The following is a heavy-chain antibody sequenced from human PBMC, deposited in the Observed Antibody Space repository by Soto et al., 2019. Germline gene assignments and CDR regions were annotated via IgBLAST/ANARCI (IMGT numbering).Heavy chain of an antibody. D-gene: IGHD3-10*01. J-gene: IGHJ5*02. V-gene: IGHV4-30-2*01. CDR3: ARVPGP. Sequence: PSETLSLTCSVSGESINSGGYYWSWIRQPPGKGLEWIGYIYHSGSTYYNPSLKSRVTISVDRSKNQFSLKLSSVTAADTAVYYCARVPGPWGQGTLVTVSS. CDR2: IYHSGST. CDR1: GESINSGGYY.